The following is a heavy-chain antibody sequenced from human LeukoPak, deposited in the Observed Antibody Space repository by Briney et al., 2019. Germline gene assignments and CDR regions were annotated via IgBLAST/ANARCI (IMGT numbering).Heavy chain of an antibody. V-gene: IGHV4-61*02. CDR3: ARPSTYYYDSSGHGAFDI. D-gene: IGHD3-22*01. CDR1: GDSISNLNYY. J-gene: IGHJ3*02. Sequence: SETLSLTCTVSGDSISNLNYYWSWIRQPAGKGLEWIGRIYASGSTNYNPSLKSRVTISVDTSKNQFSPKLSSVTAADTAVYYCARPSTYYYDSSGHGAFDIWGQGTMVTVSS. CDR2: IYASGST.